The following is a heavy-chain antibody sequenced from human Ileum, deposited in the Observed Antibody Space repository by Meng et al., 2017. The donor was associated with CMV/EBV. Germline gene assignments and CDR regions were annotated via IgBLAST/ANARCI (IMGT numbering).Heavy chain of an antibody. V-gene: IGHV1-18*01. Sequence: ASVKVSCKTYGYTFNMYGISWVRQAPGQGLEYMGYISGYNGNTNYAQKFQGRLSLITDTSTSTAFMELRSLRTEDTAIYSCTREHQRINQFYYDGMDAWGQGPTVTFSS. CDR3: TREHQRINQFYYDGMDA. D-gene: IGHD1-14*01. CDR2: ISGYNGNT. J-gene: IGHJ6*02. CDR1: GYTFNMYG.